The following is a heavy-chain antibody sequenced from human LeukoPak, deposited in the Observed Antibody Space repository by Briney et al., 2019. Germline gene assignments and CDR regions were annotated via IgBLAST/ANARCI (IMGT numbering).Heavy chain of an antibody. CDR2: ISAYNGNT. J-gene: IGHJ6*02. V-gene: IGHV1-18*01. CDR3: ARDHIVVVPAVTLYYGMDV. CDR1: GYTFTSYG. D-gene: IGHD2-2*01. Sequence: ASVKVSCKASGYTFTSYGISWVRQAPGQGLEWMGWISAYNGNTNYAQKLQGRVTMTTDTSTSTAYMELRSLRSDDTAVYYCARDHIVVVPAVTLYYGMDVWGQGTTVTVSS.